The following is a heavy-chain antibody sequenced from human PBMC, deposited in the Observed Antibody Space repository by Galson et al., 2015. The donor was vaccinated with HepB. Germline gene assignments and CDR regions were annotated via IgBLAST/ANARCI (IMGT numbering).Heavy chain of an antibody. J-gene: IGHJ4*02. CDR3: ARDASQDPILYDFWSGYNFRWGPYFDY. Sequence: SLRLSCAASGFTFSSYSMNWVRQAPGKGLEWVSSISSSSSYIYYADSVKGRFTISRDNAKNSLYLQMNSLRAEDTAVYYCARDASQDPILYDFWSGYNFRWGPYFDYWGQGTLVTVSS. V-gene: IGHV3-21*01. D-gene: IGHD3-3*01. CDR2: ISSSSSYI. CDR1: GFTFSSYS.